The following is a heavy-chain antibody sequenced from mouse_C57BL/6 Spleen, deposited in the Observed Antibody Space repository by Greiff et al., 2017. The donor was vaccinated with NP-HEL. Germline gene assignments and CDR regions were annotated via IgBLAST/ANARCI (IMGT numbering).Heavy chain of an antibody. Sequence: QVQLKESGPELVKPGASVKISCKTSGYSFTSYYIHWVKQRPGQGLEWIGWIYPGSGNTKYNEKFKGKATLTADTSSSTAYMQLSSLTSEDSAVYYCERSSSGYVFAYWGQGTLVTVSA. V-gene: IGHV1-66*01. CDR2: IYPGSGNT. CDR1: GYSFTSYY. J-gene: IGHJ3*01. D-gene: IGHD3-2*02. CDR3: ERSSSGYVFAY.